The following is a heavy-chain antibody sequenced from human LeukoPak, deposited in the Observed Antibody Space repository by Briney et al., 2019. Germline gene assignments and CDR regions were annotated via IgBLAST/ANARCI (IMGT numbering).Heavy chain of an antibody. CDR3: ARESLQMHMASDAFDI. J-gene: IGHJ3*02. CDR1: GYTFTGYY. CDR2: INPNSGDT. Sequence: ASVKVSCKPSGYTFTGYYMHWVRQAPGQGLEWMGWINPNSGDTNYAQKFQGRVTMTRDTSISTAYMELSTLRSDDTAVYYCARESLQMHMASDAFDIWGQGTMVTVSS. V-gene: IGHV1-2*02. D-gene: IGHD5-24*01.